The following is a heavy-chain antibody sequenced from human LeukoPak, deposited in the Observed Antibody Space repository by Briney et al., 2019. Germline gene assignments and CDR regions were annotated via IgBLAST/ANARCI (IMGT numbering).Heavy chain of an antibody. D-gene: IGHD6-6*01. CDR3: AREQSSSPLYFDY. J-gene: IGHJ4*02. V-gene: IGHV4-61*08. Sequence: PSETLSLTCTVSGGSISSGDYYWSWIRQPPGKGLEWIGYIYYSGSTNYNPSLKSRVTISVDTSKNQFSLKLSSVTAADTAVYYCAREQSSSPLYFDYWGQGTLVTVSS. CDR2: IYYSGST. CDR1: GGSISSGDYY.